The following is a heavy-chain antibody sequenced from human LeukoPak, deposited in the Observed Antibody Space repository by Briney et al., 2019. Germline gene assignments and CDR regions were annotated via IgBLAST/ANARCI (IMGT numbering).Heavy chain of an antibody. CDR1: GGSFSGYY. CDR3: GEGLQINY. Sequence: PSETLSLTCAVYGGSFSGYYWSWIRQPPGKGLEWIGEINHSGSTNYNPSLKSRVTISVDTSKNQFSLKLSSVTAADTAAYYCGEGLQINYWGQGTLVTVSS. V-gene: IGHV4-34*01. D-gene: IGHD5-24*01. CDR2: INHSGST. J-gene: IGHJ4*02.